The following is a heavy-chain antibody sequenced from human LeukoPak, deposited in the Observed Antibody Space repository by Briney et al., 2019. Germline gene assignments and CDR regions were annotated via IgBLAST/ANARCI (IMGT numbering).Heavy chain of an antibody. CDR3: AELGITMIGGV. J-gene: IGHJ6*04. Sequence: GGSLRLSCATSGFTVSSNYMNWVRQAPGKGLEWVSYISSSGSTIYYADSVKGRFTISRDNAKNSLYLQMNSLRAEDTAVYYCAELGITMIGGVWGKGTTVTISS. CDR2: ISSSGSTI. V-gene: IGHV3-48*03. D-gene: IGHD3-10*02. CDR1: GFTVSSNY.